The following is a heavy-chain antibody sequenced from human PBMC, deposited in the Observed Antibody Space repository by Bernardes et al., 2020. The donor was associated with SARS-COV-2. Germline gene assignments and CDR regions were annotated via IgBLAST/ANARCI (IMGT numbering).Heavy chain of an antibody. CDR1: GDSISSGDYQ. V-gene: IGHV4-61*02. Sequence: SEPLSLTCTVSGDSISSGDYQWSWVRQTAGKGLEWIGRIYTIGRTNYYYNPSLQSRVTISVEMSKNQFSLKVTSVTAADTAVYYCARWRMKRLDYWGQGALVTVSS. J-gene: IGHJ4*02. CDR3: ARWRMKRLDY. CDR2: IYTIGRT.